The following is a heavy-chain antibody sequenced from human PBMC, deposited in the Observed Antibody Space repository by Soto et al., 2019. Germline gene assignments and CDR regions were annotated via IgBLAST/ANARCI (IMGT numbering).Heavy chain of an antibody. CDR1: GYTFTDYG. D-gene: IGHD6-13*01. V-gene: IGHV1-18*04. J-gene: IGHJ6*02. CDR3: ARDGGGWQQPYYYYYGMEV. CDR2: ISAYNDNT. Sequence: ASLKVSCKTAGYTFTDYGISCGRQTHGQGLEWMGWISAYNDNTKYAQKLQGRVTMTTDTSTSTVYMELRRLRAEDTAVYYCARDGGGWQQPYYYYYGMEVWGQGTTVTVSS.